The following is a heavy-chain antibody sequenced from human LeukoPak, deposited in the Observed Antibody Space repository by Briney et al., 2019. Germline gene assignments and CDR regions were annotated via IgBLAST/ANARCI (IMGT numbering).Heavy chain of an antibody. J-gene: IGHJ6*02. Sequence: GASVKVSCKASGGTFSSYAISWVRQAPGQGLEWMGRIIPILGIANYAQKFQGRVTITADKSTSTAYMELSSLRSEDTAVYYCARSPSYGAYYYYGMDVWGQGTTVTVSS. CDR2: IIPILGIA. V-gene: IGHV1-69*04. CDR1: GGTFSSYA. CDR3: ARSPSYGAYYYYGMDV. D-gene: IGHD4/OR15-4a*01.